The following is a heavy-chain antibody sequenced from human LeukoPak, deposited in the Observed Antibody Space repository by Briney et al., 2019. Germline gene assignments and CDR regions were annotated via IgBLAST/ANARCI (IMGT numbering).Heavy chain of an antibody. D-gene: IGHD3-9*01. V-gene: IGHV1-69*04. CDR2: IIPILGIA. CDR1: GGTFSSYA. CDR3: ARSGYDILTGYYTDYFDY. Sequence: SVNVSCKASGGTFSSYAISWVRQAPGQGLEWMGRIIPILGIANYAQKFQGRVTITADKSTSTAYMELSSLRSEDTAVYYCARSGYDILTGYYTDYFDYWGQGTLVTVSS. J-gene: IGHJ4*02.